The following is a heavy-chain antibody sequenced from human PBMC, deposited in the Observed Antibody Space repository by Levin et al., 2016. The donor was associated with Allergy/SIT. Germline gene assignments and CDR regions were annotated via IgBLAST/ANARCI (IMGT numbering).Heavy chain of an antibody. CDR1: GFTFSSYW. CDR3: ARDDYTSGDV. Sequence: GGSLRLSCAASGFTFSSYWMLWVRQAPGEGLVWVSRINSDGSSRGYADSVRGRFTISRDNAKNTLYLQMNSLRAEDTAVYYCARDDYTSGDVWGEGTTVTVSS. D-gene: IGHD3-3*01. J-gene: IGHJ6*04. CDR2: INSDGSSR. V-gene: IGHV3-74*01.